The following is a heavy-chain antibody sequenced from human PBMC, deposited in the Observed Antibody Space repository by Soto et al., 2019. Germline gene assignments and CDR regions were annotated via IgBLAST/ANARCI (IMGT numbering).Heavy chain of an antibody. J-gene: IGHJ4*02. CDR2: IYPGDYET. Sequence: GESLKISCQCSGYTFSNFWIAWVRQLPGKGLEWMGIIYPGDYETRYSPSFHGKVTISADRSIGTAYLQWSSLEASDSAFYFCARSPRSSPYFDYCGQEALVTVSS. V-gene: IGHV5-51*01. CDR1: GYTFSNFW. D-gene: IGHD6-13*01. CDR3: ARSPRSSPYFDY.